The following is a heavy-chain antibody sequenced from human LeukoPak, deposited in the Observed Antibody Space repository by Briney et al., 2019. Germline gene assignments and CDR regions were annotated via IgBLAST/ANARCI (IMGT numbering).Heavy chain of an antibody. CDR1: ELTFSSYW. CDR2: INSDGSST. Sequence: GGSLRPSCAASELTFSSYWMYWVRQAPEKGLVWVSLINSDGSSTSYADSVKGRFTISRDNAKNTLYLQMNSLRAVDTAVYYCARRAGGLARNNWFDPWGQGTLVTVSS. V-gene: IGHV3-74*01. D-gene: IGHD3-16*01. J-gene: IGHJ5*02. CDR3: ARRAGGLARNNWFDP.